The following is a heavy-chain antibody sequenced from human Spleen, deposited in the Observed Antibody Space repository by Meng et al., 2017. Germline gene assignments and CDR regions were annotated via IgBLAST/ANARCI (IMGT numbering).Heavy chain of an antibody. CDR3: ARVRAYFDSSAYHYAPRGAFHT. V-gene: IGHV4-59*12. Sequence: SETLSLTCTVSGGSISSYYWSCIRQPPGKGLEWIGEIYHSGRTNYNPSLKSRVTISVYKSNNQFSLKLTSVTTADTPMYFCARVRAYFDSSAYHYAPRGAFHTWGQGAMVTVSS. D-gene: IGHD3-22*01. J-gene: IGHJ3*02. CDR1: GGSISSYY. CDR2: IYHSGRT.